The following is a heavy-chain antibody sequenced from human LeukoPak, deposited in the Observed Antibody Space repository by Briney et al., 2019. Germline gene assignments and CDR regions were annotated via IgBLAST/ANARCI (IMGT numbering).Heavy chain of an antibody. CDR1: GFTFSSYG. CDR2: IRYDGSNK. V-gene: IGHV3-30*02. J-gene: IGHJ4*02. Sequence: PGGSLRLSCAASGFTFSSYGMHWVRQAPGKGLEWVAFIRYDGSNKYYADSVKGRFTISRDNSKNTLYLQMNSLRAEDTAVYYCAKDRRIAAAYYFDYWGQGTLVTVSS. CDR3: AKDRRIAAAYYFDY. D-gene: IGHD6-13*01.